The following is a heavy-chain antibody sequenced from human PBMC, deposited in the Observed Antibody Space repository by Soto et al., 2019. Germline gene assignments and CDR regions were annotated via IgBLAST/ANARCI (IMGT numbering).Heavy chain of an antibody. CDR1: GYNFFDYG. J-gene: IGHJ1*01. Sequence: QIQLVQSGAEVKKPGASVKVSCKASGYNFFDYGFSWGRQAPGQGLEWMGWVSPKSGNTDYARKGQSRVTMTTDTSTRTAYMELRGLRSDDTAVYYCARGRTVSSIGPLLVWGQGTLVSVSS. D-gene: IGHD1-1*01. V-gene: IGHV1-18*01. CDR2: VSPKSGNT. CDR3: ARGRTVSSIGPLLV.